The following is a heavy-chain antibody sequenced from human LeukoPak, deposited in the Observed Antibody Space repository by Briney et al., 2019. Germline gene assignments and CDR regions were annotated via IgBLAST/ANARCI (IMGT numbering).Heavy chain of an antibody. CDR3: ATKGPRRGYFDY. CDR1: GGSISSGGYS. V-gene: IGHV4-61*08. CDR2: IYYTGST. J-gene: IGHJ4*02. Sequence: SETLSLTCAVSGGSISSGGYSWSWIRQPPGKGLEWIGYIYYTGSTNYNPSLKSRVTISVDMSKSQFSLKLTSVTAADTAVYYCATKGPRRGYFDYWGQGTLVAVSS.